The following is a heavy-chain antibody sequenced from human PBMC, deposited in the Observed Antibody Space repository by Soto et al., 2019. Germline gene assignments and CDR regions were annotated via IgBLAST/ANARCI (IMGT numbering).Heavy chain of an antibody. CDR3: AKEDDYYDSSGYYPPQYYFDY. J-gene: IGHJ4*02. D-gene: IGHD3-22*01. V-gene: IGHV3-23*01. Sequence: GGSLRLSCAASGFTFSSYAMSWVRQAPGKGLEWVSAISGSGGSTYYADSVKGRFTISRDNSKNTLYLQMNSLRAEDTAVYYCAKEDDYYDSSGYYPPQYYFDYWGQGTLVTVSS. CDR1: GFTFSSYA. CDR2: ISGSGGST.